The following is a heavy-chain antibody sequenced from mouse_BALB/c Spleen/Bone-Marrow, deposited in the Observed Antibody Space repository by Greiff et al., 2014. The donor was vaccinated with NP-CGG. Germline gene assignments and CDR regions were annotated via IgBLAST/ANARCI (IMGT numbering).Heavy chain of an antibody. Sequence: VQLKESGPGLVKPSQSLSLTRTVTGYSITSDYAWNWIRQFPGNKLEWMGYISYSGSTSYNPSLKSRISITRDTSKNQFFLQLNSVTTEDTATYYCANWGPYYFDYWGQGTTLTVSS. CDR3: ANWGPYYFDY. D-gene: IGHD4-1*02. CDR2: ISYSGST. J-gene: IGHJ2*01. CDR1: GYSITSDYA. V-gene: IGHV3-2*02.